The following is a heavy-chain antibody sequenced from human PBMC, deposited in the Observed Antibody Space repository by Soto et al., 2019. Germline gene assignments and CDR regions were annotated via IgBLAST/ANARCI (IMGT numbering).Heavy chain of an antibody. J-gene: IGHJ6*02. V-gene: IGHV3-23*01. CDR1: GFTFSSYA. CDR3: AVRGGTNPWGYYYGMDV. CDR2: ISGSGAGT. Sequence: EVQLLESGGVLVQPGGSLRLSCAASGFTFSSYAMSWVRQAPGKGLEWVSAISGSGAGTYYADSVKGRFTISTDNSKNTLYLQMNSLRAEDTAVYYCAVRGGTNPWGYYYGMDVWGQGTTVTVAS. D-gene: IGHD3-10*01.